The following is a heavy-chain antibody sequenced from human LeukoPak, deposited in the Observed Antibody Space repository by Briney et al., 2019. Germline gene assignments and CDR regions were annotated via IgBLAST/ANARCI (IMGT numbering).Heavy chain of an antibody. Sequence: PGRSLRLSCAASGFTFSSYGMHWVRQAPGKGLEWVAVIWYDGSNKYYADSVKGRFTISRDNSKNTLYLQMNSLRAEDTAVYYCARDSGSTYYDFWSGYHNWFDPWGQGTLVTVSS. CDR1: GFTFSSYG. D-gene: IGHD3-3*01. CDR3: ARDSGSTYYDFWSGYHNWFDP. J-gene: IGHJ5*02. V-gene: IGHV3-33*01. CDR2: IWYDGSNK.